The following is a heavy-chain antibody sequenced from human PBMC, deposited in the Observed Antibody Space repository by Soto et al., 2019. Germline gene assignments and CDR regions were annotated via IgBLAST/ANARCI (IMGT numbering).Heavy chain of an antibody. J-gene: IGHJ4*02. V-gene: IGHV1-18*01. CDR1: GYTFTHFY. CDR3: ARDEGGYDILTGCYKAHHFDY. Sequence: ASVKVSCKASGYTFTHFYITWVRQAPGQGLEWMGAISPHNFNTNFAQKFQGRVTLTTDTSTNTAYMELRSLTSDDTAVYYCARDEGGYDILTGCYKAHHFDYWGQGVLVTVSS. D-gene: IGHD3-9*01. CDR2: ISPHNFNT.